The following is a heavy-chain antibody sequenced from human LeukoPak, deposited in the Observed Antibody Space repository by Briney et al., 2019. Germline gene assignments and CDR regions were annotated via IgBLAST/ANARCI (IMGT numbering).Heavy chain of an antibody. D-gene: IGHD3-3*01. V-gene: IGHV3-21*01. J-gene: IGHJ6*04. CDR3: VRESDVWSGPGIGRPLDV. Sequence: PGGSLRLSCAASGFTFSSYSMNWVRQAPGKGLEWVSSISSSSSYIYYADSVKGRFTISRDNAKNSVSLQMDGLRAEDTAVYHCVRESDVWSGPGIGRPLDVWGKGTTVTVSS. CDR2: ISSSSSYI. CDR1: GFTFSSYS.